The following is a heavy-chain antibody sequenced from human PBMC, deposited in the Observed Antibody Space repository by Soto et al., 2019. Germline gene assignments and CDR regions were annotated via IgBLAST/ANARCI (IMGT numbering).Heavy chain of an antibody. CDR1: GYTFTSYA. CDR2: INAGNGNT. CDR3: ARVMVRGIGWLGNWFDP. D-gene: IGHD3-10*01. J-gene: IGHJ5*02. Sequence: HVQLVQSGAEVKKPGASVKVSCKASGYTFTSYAMHWVRQAPGQRLEWMGWINAGNGNTKYSQKFQGRVTITRDTSASTAYMELSSLRSEDTAVYYCARVMVRGIGWLGNWFDPWGQGTLVTVSS. V-gene: IGHV1-3*01.